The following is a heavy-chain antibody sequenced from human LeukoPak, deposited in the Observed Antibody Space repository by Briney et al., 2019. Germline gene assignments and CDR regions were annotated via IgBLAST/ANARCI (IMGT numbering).Heavy chain of an antibody. CDR2: ISSDGTST. D-gene: IGHD2-15*01. CDR1: GFTFSSYW. Sequence: GGSLRLSCAASGFTFSSYWMHWGRQVPGKGLVWVSRISSDGTSTASADSVKGRFTISRDNAKNTLYLQMNSLRAEDTAVYYCARDQVYCSGGYCYFDYWGQGTLVTVSS. J-gene: IGHJ4*02. V-gene: IGHV3-74*01. CDR3: ARDQVYCSGGYCYFDY.